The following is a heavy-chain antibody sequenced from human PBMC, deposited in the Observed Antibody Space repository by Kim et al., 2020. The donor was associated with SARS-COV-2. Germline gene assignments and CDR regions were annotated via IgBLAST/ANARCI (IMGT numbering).Heavy chain of an antibody. CDR3: ARERFGGSFDY. V-gene: IGHV1-3*01. Sequence: ASVKVSCKASGFTFSDYDMYWVRQAPGQRLEWMGWINAGDGNTRYSQKFQGRVTITWDTSASTAYMDLTSLRFEDTAVYYCARERFGGSFDYWGQGTLVTVSS. CDR1: GFTFSDYD. D-gene: IGHD3-10*01. CDR2: INAGDGNT. J-gene: IGHJ4*02.